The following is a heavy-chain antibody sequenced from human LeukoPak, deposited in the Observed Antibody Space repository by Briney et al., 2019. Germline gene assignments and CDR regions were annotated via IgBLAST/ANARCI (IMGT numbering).Heavy chain of an antibody. V-gene: IGHV4-59*01. D-gene: IGHD2-2*01. Sequence: PSETLSLTCTVSGGSIASYYWTWIRQPPGKGLEYIGFIFYSGTTNYNPSLKSRVTISLDTSKNQFSLRLTSVTAADTAVYYCARGRWGRLPAATRFDYWGQGTLVTVSS. J-gene: IGHJ4*02. CDR3: ARGRWGRLPAATRFDY. CDR2: IFYSGTT. CDR1: GGSIASYY.